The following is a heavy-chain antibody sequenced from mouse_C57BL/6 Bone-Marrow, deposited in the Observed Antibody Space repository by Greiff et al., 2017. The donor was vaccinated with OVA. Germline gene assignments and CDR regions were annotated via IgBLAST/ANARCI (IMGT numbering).Heavy chain of an antibody. V-gene: IGHV1-15*01. CDR3: YYYGSSYWYFDV. Sequence: VQLQQSGAELVRPGASVTLSCKASGYTFTDYEMHWVKQTPVHGLEWIGAIDPETGGTSYNQKFKGKAILTADKSSSTAYMELRSLTSEDSAVYYCYYYGSSYWYFDVWGTGTTVTVSS. D-gene: IGHD1-1*01. J-gene: IGHJ1*03. CDR2: IDPETGGT. CDR1: GYTFTDYE.